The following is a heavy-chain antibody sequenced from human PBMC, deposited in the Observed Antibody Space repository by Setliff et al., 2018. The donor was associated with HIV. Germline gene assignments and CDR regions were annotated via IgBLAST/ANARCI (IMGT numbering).Heavy chain of an antibody. D-gene: IGHD2-15*01. J-gene: IGHJ3*02. CDR3: ARGGPWAVGTPKRAFDI. CDR1: GGSISSYY. V-gene: IGHV4-4*07. Sequence: SETLSLTCTVSGGSISSYYWSWIRQPAGKGLEWIGRIYTSGSTNYNPSLKSRVTMSIDTSKNRFSLKLSSVTAADTAVYYCARGGPWAVGTPKRAFDIWGQGTMVTVSS. CDR2: IYTSGST.